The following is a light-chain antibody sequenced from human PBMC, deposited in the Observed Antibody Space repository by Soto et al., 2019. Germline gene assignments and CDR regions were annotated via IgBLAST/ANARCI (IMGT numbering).Light chain of an antibody. V-gene: IGKV3-15*01. CDR1: QSVSSN. CDR3: QQYNNWPPPYT. CDR2: GAS. J-gene: IGKJ2*01. Sequence: EMVMTQSPATLSVYPGERATLSCRASQSVSSNLAWYQQKPGQSPRLLIYGASTRATGIPARFSGSGSGTEFTLTISSLQSEDSAVYYCQQYNNWPPPYTCGQWTKLEIK.